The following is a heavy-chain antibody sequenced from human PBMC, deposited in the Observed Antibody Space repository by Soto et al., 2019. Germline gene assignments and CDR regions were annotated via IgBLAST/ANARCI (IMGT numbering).Heavy chain of an antibody. D-gene: IGHD3-10*02. J-gene: IGHJ4*02. CDR2: ITSSSSTI. CDR3: ATVFRSSNVNY. CDR1: GLSFSDYY. Sequence: QVELVESGGGLVKPGGSLRLSCAASGLSFSDYYMSWIRQAPGKGLEWIAYITSSSSTIYYADSVKGRFTISRNDAKNSLYLHLDTLRAEDAAVYYCATVFRSSNVNYWGQGTLVTVSS. V-gene: IGHV3-11*01.